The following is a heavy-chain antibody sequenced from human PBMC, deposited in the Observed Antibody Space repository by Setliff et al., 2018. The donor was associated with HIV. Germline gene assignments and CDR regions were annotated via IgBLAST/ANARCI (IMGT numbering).Heavy chain of an antibody. CDR2: ISATSGTI. CDR3: ARGVRGVVNGMDV. D-gene: IGHD3-10*01. Sequence: PGGSLRLSCSASGFTFSIHEMNWFRQSPGKGLEWLAYISATSGTIFYADSVKGRFTISRDNAQKSVYLQMNSLRAEDTAVYYCARGVRGVVNGMDVWGQGTTVTVSS. CDR1: GFTFSIHE. J-gene: IGHJ6*02. V-gene: IGHV3-48*04.